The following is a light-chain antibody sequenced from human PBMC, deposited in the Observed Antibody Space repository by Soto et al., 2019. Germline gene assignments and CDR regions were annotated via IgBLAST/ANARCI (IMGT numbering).Light chain of an antibody. CDR1: QSVSSN. Sequence: EIVMTQSPATLSVSPGERATISCRASQSVSSNLAWYQQKPGQAPRLLIYGASTRTTGIPARFSGSGSGTEFTLTISILQSEDFAVYYCHQYNNWPPITFGQGTRLEIK. CDR2: GAS. J-gene: IGKJ5*01. CDR3: HQYNNWPPIT. V-gene: IGKV3-15*01.